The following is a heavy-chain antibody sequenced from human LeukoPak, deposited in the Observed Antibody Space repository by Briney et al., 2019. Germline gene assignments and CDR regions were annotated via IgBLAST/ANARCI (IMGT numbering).Heavy chain of an antibody. D-gene: IGHD6-19*01. V-gene: IGHV4-59*08. J-gene: IGHJ4*02. CDR1: GGSIGTYY. CDR3: ARMYSSGWYYFDY. CDR2: IHYTGST. Sequence: SETLSLTCTVSGGSIGTYYWSWIRQPPGKGLEWIGNIHYTGSTNYNPSLENRVTISVHTSKNQFSLILSSVTAADTAVYFCARMYSSGWYYFDYWGQGTLVTVSS.